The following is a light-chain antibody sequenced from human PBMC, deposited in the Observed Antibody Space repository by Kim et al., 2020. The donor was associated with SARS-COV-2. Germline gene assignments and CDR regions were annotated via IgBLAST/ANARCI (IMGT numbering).Light chain of an antibody. V-gene: IGKV1-9*01. CDR1: QGITTY. Sequence: DIHLTQSPSFLSASVGDRVTITCRASQGITTYLVWYQQKPGKAPKLLIHGASTLQSGVPSRFSGSGSGTEFTLTISSLQPEDFATYYCQHLKSYPPTFGGGTKVDIK. J-gene: IGKJ4*01. CDR3: QHLKSYPPT. CDR2: GAS.